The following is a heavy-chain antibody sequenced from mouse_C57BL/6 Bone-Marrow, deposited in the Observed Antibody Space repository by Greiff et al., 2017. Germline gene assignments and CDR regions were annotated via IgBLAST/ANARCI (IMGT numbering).Heavy chain of an antibody. V-gene: IGHV5-4*01. CDR1: GFTFSSYA. CDR2: ISDGGSYT. Sequence: DVQLVESGGGLVKPGGSLKLSCAASGFTFSSYAMSWVRQTPKKRLEWVATISDGGSYTYYPDNVKGRFTISRDNAKNNLYLQMSHLKSEDTAMYYCAREYYGSSWVDYWGQGTTLTVSS. D-gene: IGHD1-1*01. CDR3: AREYYGSSWVDY. J-gene: IGHJ2*01.